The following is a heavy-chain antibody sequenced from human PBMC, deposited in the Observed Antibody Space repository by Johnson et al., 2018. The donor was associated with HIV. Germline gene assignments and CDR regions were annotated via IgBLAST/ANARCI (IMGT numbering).Heavy chain of an antibody. CDR3: ARDLRPPTRTFDL. CDR2: ISSSGSTI. CDR1: EFTFSDYY. V-gene: IGHV3-11*04. Sequence: VQVVESGGGLVQPGGSLRLSCAAYEFTFSDYYMNWIRQAPGKGLEWVSFISSSGSTIQYADSVKGRFTISMDNAKNSLYLQMNSLRDEDTAVYYCARDLRPPTRTFDLWGQGTMVTVSS. J-gene: IGHJ3*01. D-gene: IGHD5/OR15-5a*01.